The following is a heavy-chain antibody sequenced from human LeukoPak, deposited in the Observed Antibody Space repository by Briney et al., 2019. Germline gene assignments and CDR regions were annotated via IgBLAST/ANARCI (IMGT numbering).Heavy chain of an antibody. CDR1: GYTFTSYG. CDR3: ARGITVIRN. V-gene: IGHV1-18*01. J-gene: IGHJ4*02. D-gene: IGHD3-22*01. Sequence: ASVKVSCKASGYTFTSYGISWVRQAPGQELEWMGWISGYNGNTKNAQKLQGRVTMTTDTSTSTAYMELRSLRSEDTAVYYCARGITVIRNWGQGTLVTVSS. CDR2: ISGYNGNT.